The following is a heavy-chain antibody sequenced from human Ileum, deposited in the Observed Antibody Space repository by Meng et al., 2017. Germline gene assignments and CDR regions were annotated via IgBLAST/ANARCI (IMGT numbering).Heavy chain of an antibody. D-gene: IGHD6-13*01. J-gene: IGHJ4*02. V-gene: IGHV3-23*01. Sequence: EEQLLESGGGLVPSGGSLRLSCAASGFTFSSYTMGWVSQAPGKGLQWVSVISGSGALTFYADSVKGRFTISRDNSKNTLYLQMNTLRGEDTAVYYCVSEVPLKGIRDWGQGALVTVSS. CDR2: ISGSGALT. CDR1: GFTFSSYT. CDR3: VSEVPLKGIRD.